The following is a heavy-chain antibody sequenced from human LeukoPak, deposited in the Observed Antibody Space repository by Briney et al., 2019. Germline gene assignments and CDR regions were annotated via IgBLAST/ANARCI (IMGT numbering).Heavy chain of an antibody. V-gene: IGHV4-39*07. J-gene: IGHJ4*02. CDR3: ARGYGDYGR. D-gene: IGHD4-17*01. CDR1: GGSISSSSYY. Sequence: SETLSLTYTVSGGSISSSSYYWGWIRQPPGKGLEWIGSIYYSGSTYYNPSLKSRVTISVDTSKNQFSLKLSSVTAADTAVYYCARGYGDYGRWGQGTLVTVSS. CDR2: IYYSGST.